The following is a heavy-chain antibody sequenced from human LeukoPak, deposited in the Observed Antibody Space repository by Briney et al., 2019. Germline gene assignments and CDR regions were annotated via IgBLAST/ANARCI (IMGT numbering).Heavy chain of an antibody. Sequence: GGSLRLSCAASGFTFSSYGMHWVRQAPGKGLEWVAVISYDGSNKYYADSVKGRFIISRDNPKNTPYLQMNSLRAEDTAVYYCARDGRQWELLVSFDYWGQGTLVTVSS. V-gene: IGHV3-30*19. CDR1: GFTFSSYG. J-gene: IGHJ4*02. CDR3: ARDGRQWELLVSFDY. CDR2: ISYDGSNK. D-gene: IGHD1-26*01.